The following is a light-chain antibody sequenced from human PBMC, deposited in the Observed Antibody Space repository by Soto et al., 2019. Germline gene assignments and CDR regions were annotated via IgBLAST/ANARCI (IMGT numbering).Light chain of an antibody. V-gene: IGKV1-39*01. CDR3: QQSYSTPRT. CDR2: AAS. Sequence: DLQMTQSPSSLSASVGDRVTITCRASQSISSYLNWYQQKPGKAPKLLIYAASSLQSGVPSRFRVSGSGPDVTLTISSLQPEDFATYYCQQSYSTPRTFGQGTKVEIK. J-gene: IGKJ1*01. CDR1: QSISSY.